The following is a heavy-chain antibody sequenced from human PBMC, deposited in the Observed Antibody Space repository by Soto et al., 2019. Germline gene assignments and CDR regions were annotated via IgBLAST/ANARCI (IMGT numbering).Heavy chain of an antibody. Sequence: EVQLVESGGGLVQPGGSLRLSCAASGFTFSSYSMNWVRQAPGKGLEWVSYISSSSSTIYYADSVKGRFTISRDNAQNSLYLQMNSLRAEDTAVYYCARDLRPIAAAPTPFDPWGQGTLVTVSS. V-gene: IGHV3-48*01. J-gene: IGHJ5*02. D-gene: IGHD6-13*01. CDR1: GFTFSSYS. CDR3: ARDLRPIAAAPTPFDP. CDR2: ISSSSSTI.